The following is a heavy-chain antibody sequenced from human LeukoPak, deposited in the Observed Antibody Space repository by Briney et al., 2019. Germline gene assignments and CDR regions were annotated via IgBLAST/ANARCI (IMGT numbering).Heavy chain of an antibody. V-gene: IGHV1-8*01. CDR2: MNPNSGNT. CDR1: GYTFSNYD. D-gene: IGHD6-13*01. Sequence: GASVKVSCKASGYTFSNYDIIWVRQATGQGLEWMGWMNPNSGNTGYTQNFQGRVTMTGNTSISTAYMDLSSLKSEDTAVYYCARGVKGQQLGYWGQGTLVTVSS. J-gene: IGHJ4*02. CDR3: ARGVKGQQLGY.